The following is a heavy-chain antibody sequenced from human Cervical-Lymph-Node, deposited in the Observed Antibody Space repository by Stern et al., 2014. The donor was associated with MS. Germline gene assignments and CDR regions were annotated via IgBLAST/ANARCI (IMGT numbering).Heavy chain of an antibody. J-gene: IGHJ4*02. Sequence: VQLGESGAEVKKPGASVKVSCKASGFTFTNHGISWGRQAPGQGLEWMGWINGYNGNIDFAQKFQGRLIMTTDTSTSTVYMELRSLGFDDTAVYYCARDRGLVGNTTDDYWGQGTLVTVSS. CDR1: GFTFTNHG. V-gene: IGHV1-18*01. D-gene: IGHD1-26*01. CDR2: INGYNGNI. CDR3: ARDRGLVGNTTDDY.